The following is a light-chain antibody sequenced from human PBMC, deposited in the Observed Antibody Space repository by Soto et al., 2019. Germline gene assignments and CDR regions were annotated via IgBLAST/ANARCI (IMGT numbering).Light chain of an antibody. CDR2: GAT. CDR1: QSLTSFY. CDR3: QQYDASPVT. J-gene: IGKJ5*01. V-gene: IGKV3-20*01. Sequence: ESLVTQSPGTLSLSPAERGTLSCMISQSLTSFYLAWYQQKPGQAPRLLIYGATSRATGIPDRFSGSGSGTDFSLTVSRLEPEDFAVYYCQQYDASPVTFGQGTRLEI.